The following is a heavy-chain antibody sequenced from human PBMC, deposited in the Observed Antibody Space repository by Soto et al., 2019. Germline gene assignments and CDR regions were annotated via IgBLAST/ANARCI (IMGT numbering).Heavy chain of an antibody. Sequence: GASVKVSCKVSGYTLTELSMHWVRQAPGKGLEWMGGFDPEDGETIYAQKFQGRVTMTEDTSTDTAYMELSSLRSEDTAVYYCATDHVPLGNYFRYYYYGMDVWGQGTTVTVSS. CDR2: FDPEDGET. D-gene: IGHD1-7*01. CDR1: GYTLTELS. CDR3: ATDHVPLGNYFRYYYYGMDV. J-gene: IGHJ6*02. V-gene: IGHV1-24*01.